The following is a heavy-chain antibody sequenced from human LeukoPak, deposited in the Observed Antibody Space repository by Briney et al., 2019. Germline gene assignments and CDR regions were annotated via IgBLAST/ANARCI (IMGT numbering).Heavy chain of an antibody. Sequence: GGSLRLSCAASGFTFDDYAMHWVRQAPGKGLEWVSGISWNSGSIGYADSVKGRFTISRDNAKNSLYLQMNSLRAEDTALYYCAKARWGVDAFDIWGQGTMVTVSS. D-gene: IGHD3-16*01. V-gene: IGHV3-9*01. J-gene: IGHJ3*02. CDR2: ISWNSGSI. CDR1: GFTFDDYA. CDR3: AKARWGVDAFDI.